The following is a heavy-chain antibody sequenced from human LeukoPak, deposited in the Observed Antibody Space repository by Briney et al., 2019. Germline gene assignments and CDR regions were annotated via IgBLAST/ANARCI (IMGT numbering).Heavy chain of an antibody. CDR2: IRSKVYGGTP. Sequence: GRSLRLSCTASGFTFGDYAMTWVRQAPGKGLEWVGFIRSKVYGGTPEYAASVKGKFTISRDDSKGIAYLQMNSLKTEDTAVYYCTRDQTPYYWGQGTLVTVSS. V-gene: IGHV3-49*04. J-gene: IGHJ4*02. CDR1: GFTFGDYA. CDR3: TRDQTPYY.